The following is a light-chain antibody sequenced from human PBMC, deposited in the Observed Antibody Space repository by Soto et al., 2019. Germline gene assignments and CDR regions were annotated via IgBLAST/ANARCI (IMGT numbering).Light chain of an antibody. CDR3: SSYTNSGNLV. CDR1: SSDVGGFDF. Sequence: QSVLTQPASVSGSPGQSVTISCTGTSSDVGGFDFVSWYQKHPGKAPKLVIYEVSLRPSGVSDRFSGSMSANTASLTISGLQAEDDSDYYCSSYTNSGNLVFGGGTKLTVL. V-gene: IGLV2-14*01. J-gene: IGLJ2*01. CDR2: EVS.